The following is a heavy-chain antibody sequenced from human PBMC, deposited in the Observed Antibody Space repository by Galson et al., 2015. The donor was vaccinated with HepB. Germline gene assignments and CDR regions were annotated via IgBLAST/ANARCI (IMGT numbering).Heavy chain of an antibody. CDR1: GFTFSSYW. Sequence: SLRLSCAASGFTFSSYWMSWVRQAPGKGLEWVANIKQDGSEKYYVDSVKGRFTISRDNAKNSLYLQMNSLRAEDTAVYYCARGSSTMIVVATGHYFDYWGQGTLVTVSS. V-gene: IGHV3-7*03. CDR3: ARGSSTMIVVATGHYFDY. CDR2: IKQDGSEK. D-gene: IGHD3-22*01. J-gene: IGHJ4*02.